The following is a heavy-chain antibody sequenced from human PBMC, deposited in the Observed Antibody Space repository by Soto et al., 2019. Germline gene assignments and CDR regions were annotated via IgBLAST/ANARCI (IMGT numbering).Heavy chain of an antibody. V-gene: IGHV3-21*01. CDR2: IISSGSDI. D-gene: IGHD2-2*01. CDR1: GFTFTSYI. CDR3: ARAEPAAPFDY. J-gene: IGHJ4*02. Sequence: GGSLRLSCAAPGFTFTSYIMHWVRQTPGKGLEWVSSIISSGSDIYYADSVKGRFTISRDNAKNSLYLQMNSLRAEDTAVYYCARAEPAAPFDYWGQGTLVTV.